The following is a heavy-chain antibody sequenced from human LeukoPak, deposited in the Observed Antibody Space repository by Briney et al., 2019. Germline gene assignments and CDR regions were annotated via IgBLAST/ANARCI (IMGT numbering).Heavy chain of an antibody. CDR1: GGTFSSYA. V-gene: IGHV1-69*05. CDR3: ARDLGGPTDDP. CDR2: IIPIFGTA. J-gene: IGHJ5*02. Sequence: SVKVSCKASGGTFSSYAISWVRQAPRQGLEWMGGIIPIFGTANYAQKFQGRVTITTDESTSTAYMELSSLRSEDTAVYYCARDLGGPTDDPWGQGTLVTVSS.